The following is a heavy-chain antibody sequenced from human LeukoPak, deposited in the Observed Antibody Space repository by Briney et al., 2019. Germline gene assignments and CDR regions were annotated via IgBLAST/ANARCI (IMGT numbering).Heavy chain of an antibody. J-gene: IGHJ4*02. CDR3: ARAWEPRDLDY. D-gene: IGHD1-26*01. V-gene: IGHV1-18*01. CDR1: GYTFSSYG. CDR2: INPNNGNT. Sequence: ASVKVSYKASGYTFSSYGITWVRQAPGQGLEWMGWINPNNGNTNYAQIIQGRVTMTTDTSTSTAYMELRSLRSDDTAMYYCARAWEPRDLDYWGQGTLVTVSS.